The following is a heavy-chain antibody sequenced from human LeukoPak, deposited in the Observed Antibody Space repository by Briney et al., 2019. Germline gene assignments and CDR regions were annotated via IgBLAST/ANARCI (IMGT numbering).Heavy chain of an antibody. CDR1: GGSISSYY. J-gene: IGHJ4*02. Sequence: SETLSLTCTVSGGSISSYYWSWIRQPAGKGLEWIGRIYTSGSTNYNPSLKSRVTMSVDTSKNQFSLKLSSVTAADTAVYYCARGFRNHGSGREGSYDYWGQGTLVTVSS. CDR3: ARGFRNHGSGREGSYDY. CDR2: IYTSGST. D-gene: IGHD1-14*01. V-gene: IGHV4-4*07.